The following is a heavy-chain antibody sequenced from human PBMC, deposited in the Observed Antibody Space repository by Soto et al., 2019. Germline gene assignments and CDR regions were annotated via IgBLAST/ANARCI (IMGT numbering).Heavy chain of an antibody. CDR2: ISDSGDLT. CDR1: EFTFSTYA. V-gene: IGHV3-23*01. Sequence: ELKLLEIGGGLVQPGGSLRLSCAASEFTFSTYAMTWVRQAPGRGLQWGATISDSGDLTYYADSVKGRFTISRDNSRYNLYLQMSHLRTEDTAIYYCERPRVPSITERPPRFDYWGRGNLVTGSS. D-gene: IGHD6-6*01. CDR3: ERPRVPSITERPPRFDY. J-gene: IGHJ4*02.